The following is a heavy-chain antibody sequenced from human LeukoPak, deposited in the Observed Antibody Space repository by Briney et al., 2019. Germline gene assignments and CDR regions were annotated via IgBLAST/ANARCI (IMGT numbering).Heavy chain of an antibody. CDR3: ARGSPLDY. CDR1: GVXFSRYW. D-gene: IGHD6-19*01. Sequence: GGSLRLSCAASGVXFSRYWMTWVRQAPGKGLEWVANIKEDGSEKNYVDSVKGRFTISRDNAKNSLYLQMNSLRAEDTAVNYCARGSPLDYWGQGTLVTVSS. J-gene: IGHJ4*02. V-gene: IGHV3-7*04. CDR2: IKEDGSEK.